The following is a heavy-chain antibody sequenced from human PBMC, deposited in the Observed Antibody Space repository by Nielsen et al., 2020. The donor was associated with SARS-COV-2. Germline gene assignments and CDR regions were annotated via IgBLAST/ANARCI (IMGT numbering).Heavy chain of an antibody. CDR1: GGSISSGGYY. J-gene: IGHJ6*02. CDR2: IYFSGRT. V-gene: IGHV4-31*03. D-gene: IGHD5-12*01. Sequence: SETLSLTCTVSGGSISSGGYYWSWICHHPGKGLEWIGYIYFSGRTCYNPSLKSRVTISVDTSKNQFSLSLRSVTAADTAVYYCAREPSGYDHYNYGMDVWGQGTTVTVSS. CDR3: AREPSGYDHYNYGMDV.